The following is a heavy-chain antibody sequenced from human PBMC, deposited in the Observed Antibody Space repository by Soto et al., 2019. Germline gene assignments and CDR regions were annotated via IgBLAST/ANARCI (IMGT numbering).Heavy chain of an antibody. D-gene: IGHD1-26*01. Sequence: EVQVVESGGGLVQPGGSLKLSCAASGFTFSGFAVHWVRQASGKGLEWVGRIRSKADNYATIYAASLKGRFTISRDDSKNTAYLQMNCLKTEDTAVYYCTRLSGTRPEDAFDIWGQGTMVTVSS. CDR2: IRSKADNYAT. J-gene: IGHJ3*02. V-gene: IGHV3-73*02. CDR3: TRLSGTRPEDAFDI. CDR1: GFTFSGFA.